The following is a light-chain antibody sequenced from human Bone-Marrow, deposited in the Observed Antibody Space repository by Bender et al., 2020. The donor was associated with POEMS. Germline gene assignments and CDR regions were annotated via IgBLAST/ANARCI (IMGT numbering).Light chain of an antibody. J-gene: IGLJ3*02. CDR1: SSYVGGYNY. V-gene: IGLV2-11*01. Sequence: QSALTQPRPVSGSPGQSVPIPCTGTSSYVGGYNYVPRYQQHPGKAPKPIIYDVSKRPSGVPDRVSGSKSDNTASLTISGLRTEDEADYYCCSYAGTYTWVFGGGTKLTVL. CDR3: CSYAGTYTWV. CDR2: DVS.